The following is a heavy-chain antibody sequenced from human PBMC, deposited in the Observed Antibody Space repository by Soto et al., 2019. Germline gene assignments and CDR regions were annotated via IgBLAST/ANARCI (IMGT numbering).Heavy chain of an antibody. CDR3: ARSVGKTYSNSVGHSDS. CDR1: GYTFTDYY. CDR2: IRPNRGDS. V-gene: IGHV1-2*02. J-gene: IGHJ4*02. D-gene: IGHD4-4*01. Sequence: QVQLVQSGAEVEKPGASVKVSCKASGYTFTDYYLHWVRQAPGQGLEWMGWIRPNRGDSNVAPKFQARLTVTMDTSISTVYMELSRLRSDDTAVYYCARSVGKTYSNSVGHSDSCGQGTLVTVSS.